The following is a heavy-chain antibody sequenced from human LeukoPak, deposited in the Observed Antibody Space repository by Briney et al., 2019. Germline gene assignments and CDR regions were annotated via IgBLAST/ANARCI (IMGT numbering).Heavy chain of an antibody. CDR2: IYSGGST. CDR1: GFTVSSNY. D-gene: IGHD2-15*01. Sequence: AGGSLRLSCAASGFTVSSNYMSWFRQAPGKGLEWVSVIYSGGSTYYADSVKGRFAISRDHSKNTLYLQMNSLRAEDTAVYYCARVVVVVATMDYFDYWGQGTLVTVSS. V-gene: IGHV3-53*01. J-gene: IGHJ4*02. CDR3: ARVVVVVATMDYFDY.